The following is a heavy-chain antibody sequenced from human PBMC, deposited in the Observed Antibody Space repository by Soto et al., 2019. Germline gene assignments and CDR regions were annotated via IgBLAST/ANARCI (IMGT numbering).Heavy chain of an antibody. CDR3: ARAYDFWSGYLPHLYYYGMDV. J-gene: IGHJ6*02. V-gene: IGHV3-48*02. CDR2: ISSSSSTI. Sequence: EVQLVESGGGLVQPGGSLRLSCAASGFTFSSYSMNWVRQAPGKGLEWVSYISSSSSTIYYADSVKGRFTISRDNAKNSLYLQMNSLRDEDTAVYYCARAYDFWSGYLPHLYYYGMDVWGQGTTVTVSS. CDR1: GFTFSSYS. D-gene: IGHD3-3*01.